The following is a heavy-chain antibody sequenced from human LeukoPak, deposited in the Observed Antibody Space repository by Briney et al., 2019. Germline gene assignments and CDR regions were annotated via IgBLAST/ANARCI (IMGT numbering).Heavy chain of an antibody. D-gene: IGHD1-7*01. J-gene: IGHJ4*02. CDR2: INSDGSST. Sequence: GGSLRLSCAVSGFTFSSYWMHWVRQAPGKGLVWVSRINSDGSSTSYADSVKGRFTISRDNAKNTLYLQMNSLRAEDTAVYYCARVTGTTMVDYWGQGTLVTVSS. CDR3: ARVTGTTMVDY. CDR1: GFTFSSYW. V-gene: IGHV3-74*01.